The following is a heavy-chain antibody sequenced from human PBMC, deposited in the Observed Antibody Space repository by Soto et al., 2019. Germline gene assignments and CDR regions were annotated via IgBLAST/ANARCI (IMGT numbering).Heavy chain of an antibody. D-gene: IGHD6-19*01. Sequence: GGSLRLSCAASGFTLSDHYMDWVRQAPGKGLEWVGRITNKVNSYTTAYAASVKGRFTISRDDSNNSLYLQMNSLKTEDTAVYYCVRLRYNSVWTFDYWGQGTLVTVSS. J-gene: IGHJ4*02. CDR1: GFTLSDHY. CDR3: VRLRYNSVWTFDY. CDR2: ITNKVNSYTT. V-gene: IGHV3-72*01.